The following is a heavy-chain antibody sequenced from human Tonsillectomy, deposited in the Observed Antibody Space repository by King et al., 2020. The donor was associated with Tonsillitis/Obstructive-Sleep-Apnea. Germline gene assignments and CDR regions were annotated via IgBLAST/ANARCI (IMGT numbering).Heavy chain of an antibody. J-gene: IGHJ4*02. V-gene: IGHV3-21*01. CDR2: IISMSSYI. D-gene: IGHD2-2*01. CDR3: ARDTKGYCSSTSCYAFDY. CDR1: GFTFSSYS. Sequence: VQLVESGGGLVKPGGSLRLSVAASGFTFSSYSMNWVRQAPGKGLVWGSSIISMSSYIYYSDRVKGRFTISRDNAKNSRYLQMNSLRAEDTAVYYCARDTKGYCSSTSCYAFDYWGQGTLVTVSS.